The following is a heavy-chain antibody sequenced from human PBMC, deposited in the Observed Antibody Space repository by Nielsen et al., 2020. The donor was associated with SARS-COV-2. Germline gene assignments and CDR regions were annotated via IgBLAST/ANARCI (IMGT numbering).Heavy chain of an antibody. CDR3: ARDRPAVAGTSRFDP. CDR2: IYYSGST. CDR1: GGSISSSSYY. J-gene: IGHJ5*02. V-gene: IGHV4-39*07. Sequence: SETLSLTCTVSGGSISSSSYYWGWIRQPPGKGLEWIGSIYYSGSTYHNPSLKSRVTISVDTSKNQFSLKLSSVTAADTAVYYCARDRPAVAGTSRFDPWGQGTLVTVSS. D-gene: IGHD6-19*01.